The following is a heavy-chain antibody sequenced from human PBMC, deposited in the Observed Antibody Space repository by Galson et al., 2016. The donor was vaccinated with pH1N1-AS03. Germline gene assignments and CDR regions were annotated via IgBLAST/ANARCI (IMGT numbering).Heavy chain of an antibody. V-gene: IGHV3-30*01. J-gene: IGHJ6*02. CDR2: ISHDGRNK. Sequence: SLRLSCAASGVIVSTYAMHWVRQAPGKGLEWLAVISHDGRNKYYADSVKGRITISRDNSKNTLLVQMDSLRVEDTAVYYCARDSVSGGTYYYGMDVWGQGTTVTVSS. D-gene: IGHD6-13*01. CDR1: GVIVSTYA. CDR3: ARDSVSGGTYYYGMDV.